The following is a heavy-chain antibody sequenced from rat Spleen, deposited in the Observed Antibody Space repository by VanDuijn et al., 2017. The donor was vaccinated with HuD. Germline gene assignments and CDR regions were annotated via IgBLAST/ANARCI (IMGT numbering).Heavy chain of an antibody. CDR2: ISYDGGST. D-gene: IGHD3-2*01. Sequence: EVQLVESGGDLVQPGRSLKLSCAASGFTFSNYGMHWIRQAPTKGLEWVASISYDGGSTYYRDSVKGRFTISRDNAKSSLYLQMHSLRSEDTATYYCGKDMNYYRTHPFYIMGAWGQGASVTVSS. V-gene: IGHV5-20*01. J-gene: IGHJ4*01. CDR3: GKDMNYYRTHPFYIMGA. CDR1: GFTFSNYG.